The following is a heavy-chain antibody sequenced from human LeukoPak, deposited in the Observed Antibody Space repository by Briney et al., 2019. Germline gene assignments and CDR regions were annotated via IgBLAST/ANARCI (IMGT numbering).Heavy chain of an antibody. Sequence: ASVKLSCKASGYTFTTYGISWVRQAPGQGLEWMGWMNPNSGNTGDAQKFQGRATMSGNTTITTAYMKLSRRTSEDTAVYYGARGLTYYYDRSAYYPPDYWGQGTLVTVSS. V-gene: IGHV1-8*02. J-gene: IGHJ4*02. D-gene: IGHD3-22*01. CDR1: GYTFTTYG. CDR2: MNPNSGNT. CDR3: ARGLTYYYDRSAYYPPDY.